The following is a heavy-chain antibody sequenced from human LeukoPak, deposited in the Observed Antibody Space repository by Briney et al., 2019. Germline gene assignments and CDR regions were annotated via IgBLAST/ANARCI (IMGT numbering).Heavy chain of an antibody. CDR1: GGSISSGGYY. D-gene: IGHD2-2*01. J-gene: IGHJ4*02. V-gene: IGHV4-31*03. Sequence: SETLSLTCTVSGGSISSGGYYWSWIRQHPGKGLEWIGYIYYSGSTYYNPSLKSRVTISVDTSKNQFSLKLSSVTAADTAVCYCARGQGYCSSTSCYGPFDYWGQGTLVTVSS. CDR3: ARGQGYCSSTSCYGPFDY. CDR2: IYYSGST.